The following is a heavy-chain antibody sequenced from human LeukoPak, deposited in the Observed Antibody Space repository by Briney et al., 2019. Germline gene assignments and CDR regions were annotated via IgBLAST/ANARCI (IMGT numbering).Heavy chain of an antibody. CDR3: ARRSYSSGYYFDC. V-gene: IGHV3-11*06. Sequence: GGSLRLSCAASGFTFSGYYMSRIRQAPGKGLEWVSYISSSSSYTNYADSVKGRFTISRDNAKNSLYLQMNSLRAEDTAVYYCARRSYSSGYYFDCWGQGTLVTAPS. J-gene: IGHJ4*02. CDR2: ISSSSSYT. D-gene: IGHD6-19*01. CDR1: GFTFSGYY.